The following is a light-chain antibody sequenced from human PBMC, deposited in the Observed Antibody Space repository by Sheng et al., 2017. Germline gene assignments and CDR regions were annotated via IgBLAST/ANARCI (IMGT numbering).Light chain of an antibody. V-gene: IGKV1-39*01. J-gene: IGKJ3*01. CDR3: QQTYSAPFS. CDR2: AAS. Sequence: DIQMTQSPSSLSASVGDRVTITCRASQSISRFLNWYQQKPGKAPKLLIYAASSLQSGFPPTFSGSGSGTDFTLTISSLQPEDFARYYCQQTYSAPFSFGPGTKVDIK. CDR1: QSISRF.